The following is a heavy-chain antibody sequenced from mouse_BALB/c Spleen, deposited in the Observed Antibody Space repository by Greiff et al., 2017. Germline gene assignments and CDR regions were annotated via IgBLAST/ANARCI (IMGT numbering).Heavy chain of an antibody. D-gene: IGHD1-1*01. CDR1: GYTFTSYW. V-gene: IGHV1-7*01. CDR3: ARASITTGVGDY. CDR2: INPSTGYT. Sequence: QVQLKESGAELAKPGASVKMSCKASGYTFTSYWMHWVKQRPGQGLEWIGYINPSTGYTEYNQKFKDKATLTADKSSSTAYMQLSSLTSEDSAVYYCARASITTGVGDYWGQGTSVTVSS. J-gene: IGHJ4*01.